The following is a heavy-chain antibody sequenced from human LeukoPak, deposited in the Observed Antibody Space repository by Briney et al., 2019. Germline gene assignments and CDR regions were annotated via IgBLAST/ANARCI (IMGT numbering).Heavy chain of an antibody. D-gene: IGHD3-22*01. V-gene: IGHV3-11*01. CDR2: ISSSGSTI. CDR3: AKERYYETSAYDYSFDY. Sequence: GGSLRLSCAASGFTFSDYYMSWIRQAPGKGLEWVSYISSSGSTIYYADSVKGRFTISRDNAKNSLYLQMNSLRAEDTAVYYCAKERYYETSAYDYSFDYWGQGALVTVSS. J-gene: IGHJ4*02. CDR1: GFTFSDYY.